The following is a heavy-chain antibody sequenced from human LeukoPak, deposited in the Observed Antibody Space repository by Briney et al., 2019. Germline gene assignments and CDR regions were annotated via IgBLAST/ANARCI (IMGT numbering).Heavy chain of an antibody. CDR1: GFTFSSYS. Sequence: GGSLRLSCAASGFTFSSYSMNWVRQAPGKGLEWVSSISSSSSYIYYADSVKGRFAISRDNSKNTLYLQMNSLRAEDTAVYYCAKSMWIAAAFDYWGQGTLVTVSS. J-gene: IGHJ4*02. V-gene: IGHV3-21*01. D-gene: IGHD2-15*01. CDR2: ISSSSSYI. CDR3: AKSMWIAAAFDY.